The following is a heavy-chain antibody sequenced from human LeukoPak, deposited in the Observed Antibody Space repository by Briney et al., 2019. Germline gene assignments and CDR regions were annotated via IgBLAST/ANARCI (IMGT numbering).Heavy chain of an antibody. D-gene: IGHD5-12*01. V-gene: IGHV3-23*01. CDR3: AKFSRGYDSDY. J-gene: IGHJ4*02. CDR1: GFTFSNFA. Sequence: PGGSLRLSCAASGFTFSNFAMSWVRQAPGKGLGWVSTIGGSGGSTYDADSVKGRFTISRDNSKNTLYLQMNSLRAEDTAVYYCAKFSRGYDSDYWGQGTLVTVSS. CDR2: IGGSGGST.